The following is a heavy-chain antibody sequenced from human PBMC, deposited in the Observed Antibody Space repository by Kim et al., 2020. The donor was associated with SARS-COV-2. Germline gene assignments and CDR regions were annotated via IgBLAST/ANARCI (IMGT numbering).Heavy chain of an antibody. J-gene: IGHJ4*02. V-gene: IGHV1-46*01. D-gene: IGHD1-26*01. CDR1: GYTFTSYW. Sequence: ASVKVSCKASGYTFTSYWIHWVRQAPGQGLEWMGMINPRSANTRYAQNFQGRVTTTSDTSTNTAYMEMSSLRSEDTAVYYCARAWDQNFDFWGQGTLVTV. CDR3: ARAWDQNFDF. CDR2: INPRSANT.